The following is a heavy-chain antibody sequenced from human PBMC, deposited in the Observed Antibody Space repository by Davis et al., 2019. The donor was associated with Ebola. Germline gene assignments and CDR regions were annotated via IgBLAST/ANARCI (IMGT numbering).Heavy chain of an antibody. CDR2: ISSSSSYT. D-gene: IGHD3-3*01. J-gene: IGHJ4*02. Sequence: SLKISCAASGFTFSDYYMSWIRQAPGKGLEWVSYISSSSSYTNYADSVKGRFTISRDNSKNTLYLQMNSLRAEDTAVYYCAKAQLRFLEWLPSYFDYWGQGTLVTVSS. CDR1: GFTFSDYY. CDR3: AKAQLRFLEWLPSYFDY. V-gene: IGHV3-11*06.